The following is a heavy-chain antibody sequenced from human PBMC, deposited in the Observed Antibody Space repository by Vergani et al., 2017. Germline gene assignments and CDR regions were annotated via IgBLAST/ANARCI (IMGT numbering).Heavy chain of an antibody. CDR2: ITSYNGNT. CDR3: ARDSPYGSGRLWYDY. V-gene: IGHV1-18*01. D-gene: IGHD3-10*01. J-gene: IGHJ4*02. Sequence: QVQLVQSGAEVKKPGASVKVSCKASGYTFTSFGFSWVRQAPGQGLEWMGWITSYNGNTIYAQNLQGRVTMTTDTSTSTAYMELRSLRSDDTAVYYCARDSPYGSGRLWYDYWGQGTLVTVSS. CDR1: GYTFTSFG.